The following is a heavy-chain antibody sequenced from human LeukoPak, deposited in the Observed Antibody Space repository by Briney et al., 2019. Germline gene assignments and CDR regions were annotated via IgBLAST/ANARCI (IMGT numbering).Heavy chain of an antibody. V-gene: IGHV1-69*06. D-gene: IGHD1-26*01. CDR2: IIPIFGTA. Sequence: GASVKVSCKASGGTFSSYAVSWVRQAPGQGLEWMGGIIPIFGTANYAQKFQGRVTITADKSTSTAYMELRSLRSDDTAVYYCARVVGGSYHDWFDPWGQGTLVTVSS. CDR3: ARVVGGSYHDWFDP. CDR1: GGTFSSYA. J-gene: IGHJ5*02.